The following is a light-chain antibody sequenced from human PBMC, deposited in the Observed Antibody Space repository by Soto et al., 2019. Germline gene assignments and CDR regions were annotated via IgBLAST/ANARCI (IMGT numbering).Light chain of an antibody. CDR3: QQYNNWPPEYT. Sequence: EIVMTQSPATLSVSPGERATLSCRASQSVGSNLARYQQKPGQAPRLLIYGASTRATGIPARFSGSGSGTEFTLTISSLQSEDFAVYYCQQYNNWPPEYTFGQGTKLEIK. V-gene: IGKV3-15*01. CDR1: QSVGSN. CDR2: GAS. J-gene: IGKJ2*01.